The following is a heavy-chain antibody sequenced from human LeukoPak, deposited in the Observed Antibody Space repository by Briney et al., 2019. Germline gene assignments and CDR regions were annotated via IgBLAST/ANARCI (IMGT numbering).Heavy chain of an antibody. Sequence: SETLSLTCAVNGASFSGYYWSWIRQPPGKGLESIGEINHSGSTNYNPSLKSRVTISVDASKNQFSLKLSSVTAADTAVYYCARRSMGCGYGCFDYWGQGTLVTVSS. V-gene: IGHV4-34*01. D-gene: IGHD5-18*01. CDR2: INHSGST. J-gene: IGHJ4*02. CDR1: GASFSGYY. CDR3: ARRSMGCGYGCFDY.